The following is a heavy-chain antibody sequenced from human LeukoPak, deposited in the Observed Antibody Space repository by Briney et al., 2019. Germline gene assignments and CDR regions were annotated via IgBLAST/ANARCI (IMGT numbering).Heavy chain of an antibody. CDR3: ARDSTGSWLQFVDY. V-gene: IGHV3-7*01. J-gene: IGHJ4*02. CDR2: IKQDGSEK. Sequence: GGSLRLSCAASGFTFSSYGMSWVRQAPGKGLEWVANIKQDGSEKYYVDSVKGRFTISRDNAKNSLYLQMNSLRAEDTAVYYCARDSTGSWLQFVDYWGQGTLVTVSS. D-gene: IGHD5-24*01. CDR1: GFTFSSYG.